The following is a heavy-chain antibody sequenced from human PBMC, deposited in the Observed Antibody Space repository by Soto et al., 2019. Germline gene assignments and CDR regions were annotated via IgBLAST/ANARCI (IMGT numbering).Heavy chain of an antibody. Sequence: QVHLVESGGGVVQPGRSLRLSCAASGFTFSSYVMHWVRQAPGKGLEWVSLISYDGSNEYYVDSVKGRFTISRDNPKNTLHLQMNSLRGEDTAVYYCAKDLGSNWESWGQGTLVTVSS. CDR3: AKDLGSNWES. V-gene: IGHV3-30*18. CDR1: GFTFSSYV. J-gene: IGHJ4*02. D-gene: IGHD6-13*01. CDR2: ISYDGSNE.